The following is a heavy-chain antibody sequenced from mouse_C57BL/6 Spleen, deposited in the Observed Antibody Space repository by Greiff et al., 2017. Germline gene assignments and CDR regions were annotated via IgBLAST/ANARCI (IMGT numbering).Heavy chain of an antibody. D-gene: IGHD1-1*01. J-gene: IGHJ2*01. CDR1: GFTFSDYY. CDR2: INYDGSST. Sequence: EVMLVESEGGLVQPGSSMKLSCTASGFTFSDYYMAWVRQVPEKGLEWVANINYDGSSTYYLASLKSRFIISRDNAKNILYLQMSSLKSEDTATYYCARTTGTGYWDYWGQGTTRTVAS. CDR3: ARTTGTGYWDY. V-gene: IGHV5-16*01.